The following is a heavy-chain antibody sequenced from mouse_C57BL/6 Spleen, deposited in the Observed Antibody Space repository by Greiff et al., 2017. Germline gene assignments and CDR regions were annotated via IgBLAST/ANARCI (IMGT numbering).Heavy chain of an antibody. CDR3: ARGVYYYAMDY. V-gene: IGHV1-59*01. Sequence: QVQLQQPGAELVRPGTSVKLSCKASGYTFTSYWMHWVKQRPGQGLEWIGVIDPSDSYTNYNQKFKGKATLTVDTSSSTAYMQLSSLTSEDSAVYYCARGVYYYAMDYWGQGTSVTVSS. CDR1: GYTFTSYW. J-gene: IGHJ4*01. CDR2: IDPSDSYT.